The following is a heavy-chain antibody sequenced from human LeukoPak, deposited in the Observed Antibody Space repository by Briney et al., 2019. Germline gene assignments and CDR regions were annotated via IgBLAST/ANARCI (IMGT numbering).Heavy chain of an antibody. CDR2: IYSGGST. V-gene: IGHV3-66*01. D-gene: IGHD3-22*01. CDR1: GFTVSSNY. Sequence: GGSLRLSCAASGFTVSSNYMSWVRQAPGKGLEWVSVIYSGGSTYYADSVKGRFTISRDNSKNTLYLQVNSLRAEDTAVYYCAREVPYGYYYDSGWYFDLWGRGTLVTVSS. CDR3: AREVPYGYYYDSGWYFDL. J-gene: IGHJ2*01.